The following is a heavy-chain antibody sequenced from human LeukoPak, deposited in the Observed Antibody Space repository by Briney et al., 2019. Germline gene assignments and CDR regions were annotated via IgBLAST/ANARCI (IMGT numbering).Heavy chain of an antibody. CDR3: ARGIYNPDY. V-gene: IGHV3-23*01. CDR1: GFTFSSFA. CDR2: ISFSGATT. J-gene: IGHJ4*02. D-gene: IGHD1-14*01. Sequence: GGSLRLSCEASGFTFSSFAMSWVRQAPGMGLEWVSGISFSGATTYYTDSVKGRLTISRDNSKNTLDLQMNSLRADDTAVYYCARGIYNPDYWGQGTLVTVSS.